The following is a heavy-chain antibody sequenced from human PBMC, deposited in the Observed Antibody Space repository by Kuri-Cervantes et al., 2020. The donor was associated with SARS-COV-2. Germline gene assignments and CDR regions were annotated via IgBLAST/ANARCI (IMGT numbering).Heavy chain of an antibody. CDR1: GYTFTSYA. CDR3: ARDQGVGVVPAAWYYYYYGMDV. Sequence: ASVKVSCKASGYTFTSYAMNWVRQAPGQGLEWMGWISAYNGNTNYARKLQGRVTMTTDTSTSTAYMELSSLRSEDTAVYYCARDQGVGVVPAAWYYYYYGMDVWGQGTTVTVSS. D-gene: IGHD2-2*01. V-gene: IGHV1-18*01. J-gene: IGHJ6*02. CDR2: ISAYNGNT.